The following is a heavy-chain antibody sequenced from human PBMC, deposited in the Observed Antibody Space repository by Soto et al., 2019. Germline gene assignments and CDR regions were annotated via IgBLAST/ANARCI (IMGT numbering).Heavy chain of an antibody. Sequence: GGSLRLSCAASGFTFSSYAMSWVRQAPGKGLEWVSAISGSGGSTYYADSVKGRFTISRDNSKNTLYLQMNSLRAEDTAVYYCAKQVTMVRGVLKYYYGMDVWGQGTTVRLL. CDR2: ISGSGGST. CDR3: AKQVTMVRGVLKYYYGMDV. D-gene: IGHD3-10*01. J-gene: IGHJ6*02. V-gene: IGHV3-23*01. CDR1: GFTFSSYA.